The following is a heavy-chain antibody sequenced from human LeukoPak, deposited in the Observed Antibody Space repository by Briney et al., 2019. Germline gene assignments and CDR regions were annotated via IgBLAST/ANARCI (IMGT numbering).Heavy chain of an antibody. D-gene: IGHD1-26*01. CDR3: ARGALVGAHLLSY. CDR1: GYTFTSYY. J-gene: IGHJ4*02. CDR2: INPSGGST. Sequence: ASVKVSCKASGYTFTSYYMHWVRQAPGQGLEWMGIINPSGGSTSYAQKFQGRVTITADKSTSTAYMELSSLRSEDTAVYYCARGALVGAHLLSYWGQGTLVTVSS. V-gene: IGHV1-46*01.